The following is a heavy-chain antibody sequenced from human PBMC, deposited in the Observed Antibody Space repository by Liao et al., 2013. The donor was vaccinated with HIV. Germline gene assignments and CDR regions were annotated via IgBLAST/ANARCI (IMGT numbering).Heavy chain of an antibody. Sequence: QVRLQESGPGLVKPSQTLSLTCTVSGDLIRRDNYYWTWIRQPAGKGLEWIGHIYTGMSTTGTTNYNPSLKSRVTISVDTSKNQFSLKLSSVTAADTAVYYCARGRYYYYTYYFDYWGQGTLVTVSS. J-gene: IGHJ4*02. CDR2: IYTGMSTTGTT. D-gene: IGHD3-10*01. CDR3: ARGRYYYYTYYFDY. V-gene: IGHV4-61*02. CDR1: GDLIRRDNYY.